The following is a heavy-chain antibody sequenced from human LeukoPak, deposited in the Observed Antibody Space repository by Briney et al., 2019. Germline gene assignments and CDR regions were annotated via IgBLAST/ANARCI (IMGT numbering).Heavy chain of an antibody. D-gene: IGHD6-13*01. CDR3: ARNLRTGSSWYGWFDP. Sequence: ASVKVSCKASGYTFTSYDINWVRQATGQGLEWMGWMNPNSGNTGYAQKFQGRVTMTRNTSISTAYMELSGLRSDDTAVYYCARNLRTGSSWYGWFDPWGQGTLVTVSS. V-gene: IGHV1-8*01. CDR2: MNPNSGNT. CDR1: GYTFTSYD. J-gene: IGHJ5*02.